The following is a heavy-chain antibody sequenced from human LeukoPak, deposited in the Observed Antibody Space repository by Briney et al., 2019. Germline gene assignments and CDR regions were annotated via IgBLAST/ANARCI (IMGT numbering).Heavy chain of an antibody. Sequence: ASVKVSCKASGYTFTDYYIHWVRQAPGHGLEWLGWMNVKTGATSSAQRFPGRFTMTRDTSIGTASMEFSSLTSDDAAVYYCARQGGTYWGLDYWGQGTLVTVSS. J-gene: IGHJ4*02. CDR3: ARQGGTYWGLDY. CDR2: MNVKTGAT. D-gene: IGHD7-27*01. CDR1: GYTFTDYY. V-gene: IGHV1-2*02.